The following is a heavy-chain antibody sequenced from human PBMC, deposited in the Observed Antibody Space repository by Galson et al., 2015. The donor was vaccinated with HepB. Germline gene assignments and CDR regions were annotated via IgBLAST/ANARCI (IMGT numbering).Heavy chain of an antibody. D-gene: IGHD6-19*01. Sequence: SLRLSCAASGFTFSNYGMHWVRQAPGKGLEWVAFISYDGSDKNYADSVKGRFTISRDNSKDTLYLQMNRLRDEDTALYYCAKAWAVSALIYYSYSMDVWGHGTTVTVSS. J-gene: IGHJ6*02. CDR2: ISYDGSDK. CDR3: AKAWAVSALIYYSYSMDV. V-gene: IGHV3-30*18. CDR1: GFTFSNYG.